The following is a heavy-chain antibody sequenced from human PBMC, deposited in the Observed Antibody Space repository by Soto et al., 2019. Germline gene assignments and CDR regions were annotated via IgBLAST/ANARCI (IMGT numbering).Heavy chain of an antibody. D-gene: IGHD6-13*01. CDR1: GGTFSSYA. Sequence: SVKVSCKASGGTFSSYAISWVRQAPGQGLEWMGGIIPIFGTANYAQKFQGRVTITADESTSTAYMELSSLRSEDTAVYYCARDPRQLLFTGIAAADPEYFQHWGQGTLVTVSS. CDR2: IIPIFGTA. CDR3: ARDPRQLLFTGIAAADPEYFQH. J-gene: IGHJ1*01. V-gene: IGHV1-69*13.